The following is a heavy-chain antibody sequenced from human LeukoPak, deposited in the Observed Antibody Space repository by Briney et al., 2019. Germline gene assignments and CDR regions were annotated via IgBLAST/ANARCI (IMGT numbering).Heavy chain of an antibody. CDR2: IYYSGTT. J-gene: IGHJ4*02. Sequence: SETLSLTCTVSGGSISSSNYYWGWIRQPPGKGLEWIGSIYYSGTTYSNPSLKSRVITSVDTSKTQFSLKLSSVSAADTAVYYCTRRASGGPIDYWGQGTLVTVSS. D-gene: IGHD3-3*01. V-gene: IGHV4-39*01. CDR3: TRRASGGPIDY. CDR1: GGSISSSNYY.